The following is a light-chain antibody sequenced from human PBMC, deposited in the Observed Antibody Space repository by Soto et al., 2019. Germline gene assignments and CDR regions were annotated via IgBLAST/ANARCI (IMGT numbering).Light chain of an antibody. V-gene: IGKV1-39*01. J-gene: IGKJ2*01. CDR2: AAS. Sequence: IQMTQSPSSLSASVGDRVTVTCRASESIANYLNWYQQKPGKAPNLLIYAASTLQTGVPSRFSGSGSGTDFSLSISSLQTEDFATYFCQKSYISPYTFGQGTKPDI. CDR1: ESIANY. CDR3: QKSYISPYT.